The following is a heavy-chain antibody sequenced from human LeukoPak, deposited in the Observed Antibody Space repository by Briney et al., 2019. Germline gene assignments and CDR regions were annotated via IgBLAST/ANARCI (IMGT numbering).Heavy chain of an antibody. CDR3: ARGHYGSGSYLFGY. D-gene: IGHD3-10*01. CDR1: GYTFTSYA. CDR2: INAGNGNT. J-gene: IGHJ4*02. Sequence: ASVKVSCKASGYTFTSYAMHWVRQAPGQRLEWMGWINAGNGNTKYSQKFQGRVTMTRNTSISTAYMELSSLRSEDTAVYYCARGHYGSGSYLFGYWGQGTLVTVSS. V-gene: IGHV1-3*01.